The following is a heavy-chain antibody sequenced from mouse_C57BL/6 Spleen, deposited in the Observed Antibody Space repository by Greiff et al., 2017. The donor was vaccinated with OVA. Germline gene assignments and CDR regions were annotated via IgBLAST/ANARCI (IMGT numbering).Heavy chain of an antibody. Sequence: QVQLQQSGPGLVQPSQSLSITCTVSGFSLTSYGVHWVRQSPGKGLEWLGVIWSGGSTDYNAAFISRLSISKDNSKSQVFFKMNSLQADDTAIYYCARGGNWDDYFDYWGQGTTLTVSS. CDR1: GFSLTSYG. V-gene: IGHV2-2*01. J-gene: IGHJ2*01. CDR2: IWSGGST. D-gene: IGHD4-1*01. CDR3: ARGGNWDDYFDY.